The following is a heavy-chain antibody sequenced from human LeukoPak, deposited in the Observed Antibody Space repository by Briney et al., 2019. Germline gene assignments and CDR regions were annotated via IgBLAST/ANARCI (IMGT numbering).Heavy chain of an antibody. CDR1: GYTFSGYY. Sequence: ASVKVSCKASGYTFSGYYMHWVRQAPGHGFEWMGWINSNSGGTNYAQKFQGRVTMTRETSISTAYMDLRRLTSDDTAVYYCASSRFLEWLYVLDYWGQGTLVTVSS. V-gene: IGHV1-2*02. CDR2: INSNSGGT. J-gene: IGHJ4*02. D-gene: IGHD3-3*01. CDR3: ASSRFLEWLYVLDY.